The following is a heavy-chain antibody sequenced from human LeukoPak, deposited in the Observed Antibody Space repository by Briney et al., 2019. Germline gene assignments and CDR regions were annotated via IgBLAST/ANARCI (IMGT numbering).Heavy chain of an antibody. CDR1: GYTFTSYG. D-gene: IGHD3-9*01. CDR2: ISAYNGNT. Sequence: ASVKVSCKASGYTFTSYGISWVRQAPGQGLEWMGWISAYNGNTNYAQKLQGRVTVTTDTSTSTAYMELRSLRSDDTAVYYCARAGIRYFDWLFSSYYGMDVWGQGTTVTVSS. V-gene: IGHV1-18*01. J-gene: IGHJ6*02. CDR3: ARAGIRYFDWLFSSYYGMDV.